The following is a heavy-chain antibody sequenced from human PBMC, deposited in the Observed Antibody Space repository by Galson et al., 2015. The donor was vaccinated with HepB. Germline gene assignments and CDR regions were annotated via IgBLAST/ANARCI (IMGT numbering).Heavy chain of an antibody. CDR3: ARALGGSYFYGLDV. CDR1: GASTSSSSYY. CDR2: VYYSGVT. J-gene: IGHJ6*02. V-gene: IGHV4-39*01. Sequence: ETLSLTCTVSGASTSSSSYYWNWIRQSPGKGLEWIGSVYYSGVTYYNPSLKGRVTISVDTSKNPFSLRVNSVNAADTALYYCARALGGSYFYGLDVWGQGTTVAVSS. D-gene: IGHD3-16*02.